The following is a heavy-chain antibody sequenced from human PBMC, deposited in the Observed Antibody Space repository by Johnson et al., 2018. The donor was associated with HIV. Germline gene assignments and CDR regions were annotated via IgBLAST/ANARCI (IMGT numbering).Heavy chain of an antibody. D-gene: IGHD1-26*01. CDR2: IRYDGNSK. Sequence: QVQLVESGGGVVQPGGSLRLSCAASGFTFNSYGMDWVRQAPGKGLEWVAFIRYDGNSKYYTDSVKGRFTVSIDNSKNTLYLQMKSLRPEDTAVYYCAKESKWESRTPHAFDIWGQGTMVTVSS. CDR3: AKESKWESRTPHAFDI. V-gene: IGHV3-30*02. J-gene: IGHJ3*02. CDR1: GFTFNSYG.